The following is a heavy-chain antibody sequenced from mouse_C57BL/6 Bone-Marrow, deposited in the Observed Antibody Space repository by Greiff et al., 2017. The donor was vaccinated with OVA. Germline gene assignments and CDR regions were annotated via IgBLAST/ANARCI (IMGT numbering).Heavy chain of an antibody. CDR3: ASAVFAY. V-gene: IGHV1-50*01. CDR2: IDPSDSYT. Sequence: VQLQQPGAELVKPGASVKLSCKASGYTLTSYWMQWVKQRPGQGLEWIGEIDPSDSYTNYNQKFKGKATLTVDTSSSTANMQLSSLTSEDSAVYCCASAVFAYWGQGTLVTVSA. J-gene: IGHJ3*01. CDR1: GYTLTSYW.